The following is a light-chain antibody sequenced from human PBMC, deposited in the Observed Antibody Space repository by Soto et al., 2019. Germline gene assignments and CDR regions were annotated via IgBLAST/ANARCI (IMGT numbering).Light chain of an antibody. J-gene: IGKJ2*01. V-gene: IGKV2-28*01. CDR2: LGS. CDR3: MQPLHPHT. CDR1: QSLLHRNGYNY. Sequence: DNVMTQSPLSLPVTPGETASISCRSSQSLLHRNGYNYLDWYLQKPGQSPQLLIYLGSNRASGVTDRFSGRGSGTDFTLKISRVEAEDVGVYYCMQPLHPHTFGQGTKLEIK.